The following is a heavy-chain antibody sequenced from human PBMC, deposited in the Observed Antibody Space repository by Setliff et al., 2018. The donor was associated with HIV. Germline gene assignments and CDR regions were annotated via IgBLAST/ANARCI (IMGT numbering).Heavy chain of an antibody. D-gene: IGHD3-22*01. Sequence: GGSLRLSCAASGFTFSSYSMNWVRQAPGKGLEWVSSINSGSPIYYADSVKGRFTISRDNAKNSLYLQMNGLRAEDTAVYYCARAYNVYDYRSDSSGYDYWGQGTLVTVSS. CDR1: GFTFSSYS. J-gene: IGHJ4*02. CDR3: ARAYNVYDYRSDSSGYDY. CDR2: INSGSPI. V-gene: IGHV3-21*04.